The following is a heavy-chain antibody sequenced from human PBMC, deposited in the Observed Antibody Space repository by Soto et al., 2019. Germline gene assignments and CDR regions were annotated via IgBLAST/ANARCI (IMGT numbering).Heavy chain of an antibody. CDR3: AKFGMATTKRSPPYYIDY. V-gene: IGHV3-23*01. J-gene: IGHJ4*02. CDR1: GFTFSSYA. D-gene: IGHD1-1*01. CDR2: ISGSGGGT. Sequence: GGSLRLSCAASGFTFSSYAMSWVRQTPGKGLEWVSSISGSGGGTYYADSVKGRFTFSRDNSKNTLYLQMNSLRAEDTAVYYCAKFGMATTKRSPPYYIDYWGQGALVTVSS.